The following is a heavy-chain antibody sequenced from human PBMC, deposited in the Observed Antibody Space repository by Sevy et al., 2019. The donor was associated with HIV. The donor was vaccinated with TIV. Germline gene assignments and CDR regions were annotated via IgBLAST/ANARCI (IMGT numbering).Heavy chain of an antibody. Sequence: ASMKVSCKASGYRFTSHGMSWVRQAPGQGLEWMGWISGYNGNTNYAQIFQGRVTLTTDTSTTTAYMEVRTLTSDDTAVYFCARDHPMTAVTTGGLDFWGQGTLVTVSS. D-gene: IGHD4-4*01. CDR3: ARDHPMTAVTTGGLDF. V-gene: IGHV1-18*01. CDR1: GYRFTSHG. CDR2: ISGYNGNT. J-gene: IGHJ4*02.